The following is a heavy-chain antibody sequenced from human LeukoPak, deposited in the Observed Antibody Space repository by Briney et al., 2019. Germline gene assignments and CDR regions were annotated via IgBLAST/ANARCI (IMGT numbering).Heavy chain of an antibody. CDR1: GFTFSSHG. CDR2: IWYDGSNK. V-gene: IGHV3-33*01. J-gene: IGHJ5*02. Sequence: TGGSLRLSCAASGFTFSSHGMHWVRQAPGKGLEWVAVIWYDGSNKYYADSVKGRFTISRDNSKNTLYLQMNSLRAEDTAVYYCARDLHYYDSSGYYPWGQGTLVTVSS. D-gene: IGHD3-22*01. CDR3: ARDLHYYDSSGYYP.